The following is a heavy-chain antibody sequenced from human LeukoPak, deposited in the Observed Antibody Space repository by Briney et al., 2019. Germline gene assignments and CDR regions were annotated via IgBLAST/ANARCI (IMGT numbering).Heavy chain of an antibody. V-gene: IGHV3-30*18. CDR3: AKGTGMDV. Sequence: GGSLRLSCAGSGFTFSSYGMHWVRQAPGKGLEWVAVISYDGNNEYYADSVKGRFTISRDNSKNTLYLQMNSLRAEATAVYYCAKGTGMDVWGKGTTVTVSS. CDR1: GFTFSSYG. CDR2: ISYDGNNE. J-gene: IGHJ6*04.